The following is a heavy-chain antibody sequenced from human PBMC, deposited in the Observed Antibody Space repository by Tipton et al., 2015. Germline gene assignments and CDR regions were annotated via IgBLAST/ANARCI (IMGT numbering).Heavy chain of an antibody. CDR1: GYTFIKYY. Sequence: QLVQSGAEVKKPGASVKVSCKASGYTFIKYYVHWVRQAPGQGLEWMGIINPSGGSTTYAQKFQGRVTMTRDPSTGTLYMELSSLRSQDTAVYYCARDASMSVGAQKTFDYWGQGTLVTVSS. CDR2: INPSGGST. J-gene: IGHJ4*02. CDR3: ARDASMSVGAQKTFDY. V-gene: IGHV1-46*01. D-gene: IGHD1-26*01.